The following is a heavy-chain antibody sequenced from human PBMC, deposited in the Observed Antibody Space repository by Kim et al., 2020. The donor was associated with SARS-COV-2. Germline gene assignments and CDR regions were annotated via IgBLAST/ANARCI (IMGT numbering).Heavy chain of an antibody. J-gene: IGHJ4*02. CDR2: ISSSSGSI. CDR1: GFSFSGYS. CDR3: ARKKDY. V-gene: IGHV3-48*02. Sequence: GGSLRLSCVASGFSFSGYSMNWVRQTPGKGLEWVAYISSSSGSIQYADSVKGRFTVSRDNAKNSLFLQLNSLREEDTAVYYCARKKDYWGQGTLGTVSS.